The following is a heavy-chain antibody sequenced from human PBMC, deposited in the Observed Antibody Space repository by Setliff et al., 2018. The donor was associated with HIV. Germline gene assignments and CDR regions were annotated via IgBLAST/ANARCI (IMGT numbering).Heavy chain of an antibody. J-gene: IGHJ4*02. D-gene: IGHD1-26*01. CDR3: AKENGIDSYFHY. CDR2: IGGSGGST. Sequence: PGGSLRLSCAANGFSFSSYAMSWVRQAPGKGLEWVSGIGGSGGSTYYADSVKGRFTVSRDNYKNTLFLQMNSLRAEDTAVYYCAKENGIDSYFHYWGQGTLVTVSS. CDR1: GFSFSSYA. V-gene: IGHV3-23*01.